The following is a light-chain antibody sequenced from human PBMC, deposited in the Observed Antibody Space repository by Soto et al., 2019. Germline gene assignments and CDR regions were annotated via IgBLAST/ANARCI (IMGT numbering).Light chain of an antibody. CDR1: QSVGND. J-gene: IGKJ1*01. Sequence: DIVMTQSPASLSVSPGEGVTLSCRASQSVGNDLAWYQQIAGQAPRLLIYGASTRATGVPARFSGSGSGTDFPLTISTLQSKDFAVYYCQQYYNWPPAWTFGQGTRVDIK. CDR3: QQYYNWPPAWT. V-gene: IGKV3-15*01. CDR2: GAS.